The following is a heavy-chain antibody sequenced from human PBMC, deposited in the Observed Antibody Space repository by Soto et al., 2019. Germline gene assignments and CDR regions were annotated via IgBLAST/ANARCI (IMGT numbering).Heavy chain of an antibody. CDR1: GFTFSSYA. CDR2: ISYDGSNK. CDR3: ARAVGYCSGGSCPGKGDV. J-gene: IGHJ6*02. Sequence: QVQLVESGGGVVQPGRSLRLSCAASGFTFSSYAMHWVRQAPGKGLEWVAVISYDGSNKYYADSVKGRFTISRDNSKNTLYLQMNSLRAEYTAVYYCARAVGYCSGGSCPGKGDVWGQGTTVTVSS. V-gene: IGHV3-30-3*01. D-gene: IGHD2-15*01.